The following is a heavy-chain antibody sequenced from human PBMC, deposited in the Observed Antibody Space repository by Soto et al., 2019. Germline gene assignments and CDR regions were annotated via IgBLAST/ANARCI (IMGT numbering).Heavy chain of an antibody. CDR1: GFTFSSYD. CDR2: IGTAGDT. J-gene: IGHJ6*02. CDR3: TTYPYYDFWSGYPNYYYYYGMDV. Sequence: PGGSLRLSCAASGFTFSSYDMHWVRQATGKGLEWVSAIGTAGDTYYPGSVKGRFTISRENAKNSLYLQMNSLRAGDTAVYYCTTYPYYDFWSGYPNYYYYYGMDVWGQGTTVTVSS. D-gene: IGHD3-3*01. V-gene: IGHV3-13*04.